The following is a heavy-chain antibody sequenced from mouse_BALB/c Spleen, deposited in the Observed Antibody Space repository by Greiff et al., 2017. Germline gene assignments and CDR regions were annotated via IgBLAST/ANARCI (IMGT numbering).Heavy chain of an antibody. Sequence: DVMLVESGGGLVKPGGSLKLSCAASGFTFSSYTMSWVRQTPEKRLEWVATISSGGSYTYYPDSVKGRFTISRDNAKNTLYLQMSSLTSEDTAMYYCTREDDYGGFAYWGQGTLVTVSA. V-gene: IGHV5-6-4*01. CDR1: GFTFSSYT. CDR3: TREDDYGGFAY. J-gene: IGHJ3*01. D-gene: IGHD2-4*01. CDR2: ISSGGSYT.